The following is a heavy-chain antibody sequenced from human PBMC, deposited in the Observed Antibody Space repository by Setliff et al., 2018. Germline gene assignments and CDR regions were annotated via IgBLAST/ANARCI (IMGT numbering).Heavy chain of an antibody. Sequence: PSETLSLTCAVSGYSISSGFSWVWIRQSPGKGLEWIGRILFSGDTYYSPSLESRVTISVDMSKNHLSLKLSSVTAADTAVYYCARHIWGAKMQLPHDVFDIWGQGTMVTVSS. CDR1: GYSISSGFS. J-gene: IGHJ3*02. CDR2: ILFSGDT. D-gene: IGHD2-2*01. CDR3: ARHIWGAKMQLPHDVFDI. V-gene: IGHV4-38-2*01.